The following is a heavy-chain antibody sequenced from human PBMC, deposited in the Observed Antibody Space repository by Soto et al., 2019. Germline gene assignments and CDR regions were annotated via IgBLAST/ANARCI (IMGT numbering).Heavy chain of an antibody. CDR2: INPNSGGT. CDR3: AREGHYDFWSGSNWFDP. V-gene: IGHV1-2*02. Sequence: QVQLVQSGAEVKKPGASVKVSCKASGYTFTGYYMHWVRQAPGQGLEWMGWINPNSGGTNYAQKFQGRVTMTRDTSISTDYMELSRLRSDDTAVYYCAREGHYDFWSGSNWFDPWGQGTLVTVSS. D-gene: IGHD3-3*01. CDR1: GYTFTGYY. J-gene: IGHJ5*02.